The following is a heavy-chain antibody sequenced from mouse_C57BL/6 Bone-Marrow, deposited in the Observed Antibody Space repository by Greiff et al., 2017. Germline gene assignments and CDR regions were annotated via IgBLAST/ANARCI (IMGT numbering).Heavy chain of an antibody. V-gene: IGHV1-59*01. Sequence: QVQLQQPGAELVRPGTSVKLSCKASGYTFTSYWMHWVKQRPGQGLEWIGVIDPSDSYTNYNQKFKGKATLTVDTSSSTAYMQLSSLTSEDSAVYYCARETVVAPDYAMDYWGQGTSVTGSS. CDR1: GYTFTSYW. D-gene: IGHD1-1*01. CDR3: ARETVVAPDYAMDY. J-gene: IGHJ4*01. CDR2: IDPSDSYT.